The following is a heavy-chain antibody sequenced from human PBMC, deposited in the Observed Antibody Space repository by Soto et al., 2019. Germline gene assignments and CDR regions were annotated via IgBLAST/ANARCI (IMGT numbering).Heavy chain of an antibody. V-gene: IGHV1-69*13. CDR3: ATVKLGIDWDY. CDR1: GGTFSSYA. D-gene: IGHD7-27*01. CDR2: IIPIFGTA. Sequence: GASVKVSCKASGGTFSSYAISWVRQAPGQGLEWMGGIIPIFGTANYAQKFQGRVTITADESTSTAYMELSSLRSEDTAVYCCATVKLGIDWDYRRQGTLVTVSS. J-gene: IGHJ4*02.